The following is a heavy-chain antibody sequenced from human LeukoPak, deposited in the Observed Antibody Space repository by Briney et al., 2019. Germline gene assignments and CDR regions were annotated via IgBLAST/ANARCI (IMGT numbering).Heavy chain of an antibody. CDR3: ARALIAARPDSLFDY. CDR1: GFTFSSYA. CDR2: ISDNGGST. J-gene: IGHJ4*02. V-gene: IGHV3-64*01. Sequence: GGSLRLSCAAFGFTFSSYAMHWVRQAPGKGLEYVSTISDNGGSTFYANSVKGRFTISRDNSKNTLYLQMGSLRPEDMAVYYCARALIAARPDSLFDYWGQGTLVTVSS. D-gene: IGHD6-6*01.